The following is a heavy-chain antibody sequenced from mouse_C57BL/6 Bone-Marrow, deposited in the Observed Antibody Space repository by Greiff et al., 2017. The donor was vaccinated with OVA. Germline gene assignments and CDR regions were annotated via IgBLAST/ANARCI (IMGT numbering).Heavy chain of an antibody. D-gene: IGHD4-1*01. V-gene: IGHV10-1*01. CDR2: IRSKSNNYAT. CDR3: VRHGGGTDY. Sequence: EVQLQESGGGLVQPKGSLKLSCAASGFSFNTYAMNWVRQAPGKGLEWVARIRSKSNNYATYYADSVKDRFTISRDDSESMLYLQMNNLKTEDTAMYYCVRHGGGTDYWGQGTTLTVSS. CDR1: GFSFNTYA. J-gene: IGHJ2*01.